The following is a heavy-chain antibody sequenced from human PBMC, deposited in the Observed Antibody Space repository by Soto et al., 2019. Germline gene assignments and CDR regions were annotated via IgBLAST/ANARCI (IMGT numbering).Heavy chain of an antibody. CDR2: VTGDSDTI. J-gene: IGHJ3*02. D-gene: IGHD5-12*01. Sequence: GGSLRLSCVASRLSFSSSTMNWVRQAPGKGLEWLAYVTGDSDTIYYADSVKGRFTISRDNPKNTIYLQMNSLRAEDTAVYYCAREDGYRGGDAFDIWGQGTMVTVSS. CDR3: AREDGYRGGDAFDI. CDR1: RLSFSSST. V-gene: IGHV3-48*01.